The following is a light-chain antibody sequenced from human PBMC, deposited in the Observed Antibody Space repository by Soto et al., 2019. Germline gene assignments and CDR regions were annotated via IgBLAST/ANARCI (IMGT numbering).Light chain of an antibody. CDR2: EVS. Sequence: QSALTQPASVSGSPGQSITISCTGTSSDVGGYNYVSWYQQHPGKAPKLLIYEVSNRPSGVSNRFSGSKSGNTASLTISGLQAEDEADYYCTSYKTRGIVVFGGGTKVTVL. V-gene: IGLV2-14*01. CDR1: SSDVGGYNY. J-gene: IGLJ2*01. CDR3: TSYKTRGIVV.